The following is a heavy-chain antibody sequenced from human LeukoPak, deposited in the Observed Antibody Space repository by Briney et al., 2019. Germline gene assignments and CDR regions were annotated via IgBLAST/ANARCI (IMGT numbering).Heavy chain of an antibody. CDR1: GGSISSYY. CDR3: TTDPSSGWYFDY. J-gene: IGHJ4*02. CDR2: IKSKTDGGTT. Sequence: ETLSLTCTVSGGSISSYYWSWIRQPAGKGLEWVGRIKSKTDGGTTDYAAPVKGRFTISRDDSKNTLYLQMNSLKTEDTAVYYCTTDPSSGWYFDYWGQGTLVTVSS. D-gene: IGHD6-19*01. V-gene: IGHV3-15*01.